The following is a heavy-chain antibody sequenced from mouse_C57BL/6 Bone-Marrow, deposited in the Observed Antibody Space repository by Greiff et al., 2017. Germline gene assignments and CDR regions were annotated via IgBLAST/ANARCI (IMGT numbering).Heavy chain of an antibody. CDR2: ISDGGSYT. CDR1: GFTFSSYA. J-gene: IGHJ4*01. V-gene: IGHV5-4*01. CDR3: ARGPLDY. Sequence: EVHLVESGGGLVKPGGSLKLSCAASGFTFSSYAMSWVRQTPEKRLEWVATISDGGSYTYYPDNVKGRFTISRDNAKNNLYLQMSHLKSEDTAMYYCARGPLDYGGQGTSVTVSS.